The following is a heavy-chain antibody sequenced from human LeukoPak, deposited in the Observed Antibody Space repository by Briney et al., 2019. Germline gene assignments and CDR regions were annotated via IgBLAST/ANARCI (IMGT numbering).Heavy chain of an antibody. V-gene: IGHV4-34*01. D-gene: IGHD5-18*01. CDR2: INHSGST. CDR3: ARGWIPAFDI. Sequence: SETLSLTCAVYGGSFSGYYWSWIRQPPGKGLEWIGEINHSGSTNYNPPLKSRVTISVDTSKNQFSLKLSSVTAADTAVYYCARGWIPAFDIWGQGTMVTVSS. J-gene: IGHJ3*02. CDR1: GGSFSGYY.